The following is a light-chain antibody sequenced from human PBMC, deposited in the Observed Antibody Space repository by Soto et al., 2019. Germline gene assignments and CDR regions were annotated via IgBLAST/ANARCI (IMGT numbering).Light chain of an antibody. Sequence: QSALTQPASVSGSPGQSITISSTGTSSDVGGYNFVSWYQHHPGKAPKLIIYDVANRPSGISNRFSGSKSGNTASLTISGLQAEDESDYSCTSYTSSITYVFGTGTKVTV. CDR2: DVA. CDR3: TSYTSSITYV. CDR1: SSDVGGYNF. V-gene: IGLV2-14*03. J-gene: IGLJ1*01.